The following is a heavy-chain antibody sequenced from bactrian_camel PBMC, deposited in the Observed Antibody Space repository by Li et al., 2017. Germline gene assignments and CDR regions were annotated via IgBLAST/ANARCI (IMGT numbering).Heavy chain of an antibody. V-gene: IGHV3S53*01. J-gene: IGHJ4*01. D-gene: IGHD2*01. CDR1: GSIFSMCA. CDR2: ITSDGTT. Sequence: QLVESGGGSVQAGGSLKLSCTSSGSIFSMCAMAWYRQAPGKERELVGSITSDGTTTYTDSVKGRVTISQDYAKNTMYLQLNSLKTEDTAIYYCAQGDSRASGPPTRGQGTQVTVS.